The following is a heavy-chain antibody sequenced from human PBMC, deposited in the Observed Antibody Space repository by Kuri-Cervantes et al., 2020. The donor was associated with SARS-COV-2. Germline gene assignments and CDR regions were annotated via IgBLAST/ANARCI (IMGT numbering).Heavy chain of an antibody. CDR3: AGTKRGKTYFDY. Sequence: SVKVSCKASGVTFSSYAISWVRQAPGQGLEWMGGIIPIFGTANYAQKFQGRVTITADESTSTAYMELSSLRAEDTAVYYCAGTKRGKTYFDYWGQGTLVTVSS. CDR1: GVTFSSYA. V-gene: IGHV1-69*13. J-gene: IGHJ4*02. CDR2: IIPIFGTA. D-gene: IGHD3-10*01.